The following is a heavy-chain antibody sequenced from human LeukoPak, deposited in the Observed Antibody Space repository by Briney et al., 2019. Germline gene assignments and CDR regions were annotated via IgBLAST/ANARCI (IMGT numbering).Heavy chain of an antibody. CDR2: IYLSGRT. CDR3: ASGFYNSSGFYAAFDI. J-gene: IGHJ3*02. Sequence: PSETLSLTCAVSGGSISSSNWWNWVRQPPGKGLEWIGEIYLSGRTTYSPSLKSRATISADKSKNQFSLRLSSVTAADTAVYHCASGFYNSSGFYAAFDIWGLGTLVTVSS. CDR1: GGSISSSNW. D-gene: IGHD3-22*01. V-gene: IGHV4-4*02.